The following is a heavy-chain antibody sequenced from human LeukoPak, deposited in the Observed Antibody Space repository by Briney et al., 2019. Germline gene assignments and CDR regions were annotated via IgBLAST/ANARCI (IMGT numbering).Heavy chain of an antibody. J-gene: IGHJ4*02. V-gene: IGHV3-23*01. CDR3: AKHPSIVGATTYFDY. Sequence: GALRLSCAASGFTFSSYAMSWVRQAPGKGLEWVSAISGSGGSTYYADSVKGRFTISRDNSKNTLYLQMNSLRAEDTAVYYCAKHPSIVGATTYFDYWGQGTLVTVSS. CDR1: GFTFSSYA. CDR2: ISGSGGST. D-gene: IGHD1-26*01.